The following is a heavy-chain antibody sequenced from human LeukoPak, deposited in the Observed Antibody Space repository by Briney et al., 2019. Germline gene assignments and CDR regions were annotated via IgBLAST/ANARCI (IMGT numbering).Heavy chain of an antibody. V-gene: IGHV3-23*01. D-gene: IGHD2-15*01. CDR2: ISGSDNDT. Sequence: SGGSLRLSCAASGFTFSRNAMSWVRQAPGKGLEWVSTISGSDNDTYYADSVKGRFSISRDNSKNTLYLQMNSLRAEDTAVYYCTSLVVVAAYQLDYWGQGTLVTVSS. CDR3: TSLVVVAAYQLDY. CDR1: GFTFSRNA. J-gene: IGHJ4*02.